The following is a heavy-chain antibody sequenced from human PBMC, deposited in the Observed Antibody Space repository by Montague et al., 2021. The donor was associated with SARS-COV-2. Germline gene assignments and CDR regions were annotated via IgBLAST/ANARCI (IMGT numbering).Heavy chain of an antibody. Sequence: CAISGDSVSSNSAAWNWIRQSPSRGLERLGRTYYRSKWYNDYAVSVKSRITINPDTSKNQFSLQLNSVTAEDTAVYYCARELRRIIMIVDIQGFDYWGQGTLVTVSS. V-gene: IGHV6-1*01. CDR2: TYYRSKWYN. CDR3: ARELRRIIMIVDIQGFDY. D-gene: IGHD3-22*01. J-gene: IGHJ4*02. CDR1: GDSVSSNSAA.